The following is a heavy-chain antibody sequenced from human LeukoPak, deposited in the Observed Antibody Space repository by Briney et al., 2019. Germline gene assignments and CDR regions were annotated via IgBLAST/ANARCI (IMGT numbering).Heavy chain of an antibody. J-gene: IGHJ3*02. D-gene: IGHD1-26*01. Sequence: GASVKVSCKASGYTFTDYCMHWVRQAPGKGLEWMGGFDPEDGETIYAQKFQGRVTMTEDTSTDTAYMELSSLRSEDTAVYYCATRIVGATHGAFDIWGQGTMVTVSS. CDR3: ATRIVGATHGAFDI. CDR1: GYTFTDYC. V-gene: IGHV1-24*01. CDR2: FDPEDGET.